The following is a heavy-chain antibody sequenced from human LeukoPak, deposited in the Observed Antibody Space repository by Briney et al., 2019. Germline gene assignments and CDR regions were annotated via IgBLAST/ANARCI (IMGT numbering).Heavy chain of an antibody. D-gene: IGHD6-19*01. Sequence: PSETLSLTCAVYGGSFSGYYWSWIRQPPGKGLEWIGEINHSGSTNYNPSLKSRVTISVDTSKNQFSLKLSSVTAADTAVYYCAREGAVAGSWYFDLWGRGTLVTISS. V-gene: IGHV4-34*01. CDR1: GGSFSGYY. J-gene: IGHJ2*01. CDR3: AREGAVAGSWYFDL. CDR2: INHSGST.